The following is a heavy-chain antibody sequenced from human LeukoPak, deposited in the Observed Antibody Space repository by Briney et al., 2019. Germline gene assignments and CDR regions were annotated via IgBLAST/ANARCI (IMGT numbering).Heavy chain of an antibody. J-gene: IGHJ4*02. D-gene: IGHD3-3*01. CDR3: ASGEGSKYYDLWSGSLDY. CDR1: GYTFTGYY. V-gene: IGHV1-2*02. Sequence: GASVKVSCKASGYTFTGYYMHWVRQAPGQGLEWMGWINPNSGGTNYAQKSQGRVTMNRDTSISTAYMELSRLRSDDTAVYYCASGEGSKYYDLWSGSLDYWGQGTLVTVSS. CDR2: INPNSGGT.